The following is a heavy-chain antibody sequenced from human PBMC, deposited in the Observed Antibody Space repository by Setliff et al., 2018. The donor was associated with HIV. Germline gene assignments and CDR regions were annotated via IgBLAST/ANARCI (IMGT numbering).Heavy chain of an antibody. CDR1: GDSISNTYYY. Sequence: KTSETLSLTCSVSGDSISNTYYYWGWIRQPPGKGLEWIGHIHFGGGTYYDPSLKSRLTISKDTSKNQFSLNLTSVTATDTAVYYCVRRRTGPGGVFDYWGQGTLVTVSS. D-gene: IGHD3-3*01. CDR3: VRRRTGPGGVFDY. CDR2: IHFGGGT. V-gene: IGHV4-39*01. J-gene: IGHJ4*02.